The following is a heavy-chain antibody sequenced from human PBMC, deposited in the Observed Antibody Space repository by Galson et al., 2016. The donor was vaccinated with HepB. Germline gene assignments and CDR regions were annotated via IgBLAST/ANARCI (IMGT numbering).Heavy chain of an antibody. Sequence: SETLSLTCTVPGGSLDSYYWSWIRQPPGRGLEWLGYIYYSGSTNYNPSLKSRVSISIDTSKNQFSLNLSSVTAADTAIYYCARTPYASGTYYPPEYDYWGQGTLVTVSS. V-gene: IGHV4-59*01. CDR2: IYYSGST. D-gene: IGHD3-10*01. J-gene: IGHJ4*02. CDR1: GGSLDSYY. CDR3: ARTPYASGTYYPPEYDY.